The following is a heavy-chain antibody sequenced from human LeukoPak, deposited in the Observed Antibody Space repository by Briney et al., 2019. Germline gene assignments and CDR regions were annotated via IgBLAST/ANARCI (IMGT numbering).Heavy chain of an antibody. V-gene: IGHV3-23*01. CDR2: ITASGDRT. Sequence: GESLRLSCAVSGCIFYSYAMSWARQAPGKGLEWVSGITASGDRTFYGDSVRGRFTMSRDNSKNTVYLQMNSLRVDDTAVYYCARRDIVVVVSASDYWGQGTLVTVSS. J-gene: IGHJ4*02. CDR3: ARRDIVVVVSASDY. CDR1: GCIFYSYA. D-gene: IGHD2-15*01.